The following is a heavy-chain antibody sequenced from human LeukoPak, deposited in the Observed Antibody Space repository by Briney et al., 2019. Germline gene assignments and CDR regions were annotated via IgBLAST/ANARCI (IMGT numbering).Heavy chain of an antibody. CDR2: IYHSGST. CDR1: GGSISSGGYY. Sequence: SETLSLTCTVSGGSISSGGYYWSWIRQPPGKGLEWIGYIYHSGSTYYNPSLKSRVTISVDRSKNQFSLKLSSVTAADTAVYYCARGGELPEHYWGQGTLVTVSS. V-gene: IGHV4-30-2*01. CDR3: ARGGELPEHY. J-gene: IGHJ4*02. D-gene: IGHD1-26*01.